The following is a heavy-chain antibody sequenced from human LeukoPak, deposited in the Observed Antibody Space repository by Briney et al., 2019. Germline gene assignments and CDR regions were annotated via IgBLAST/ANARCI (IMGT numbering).Heavy chain of an antibody. CDR1: GLTGSHNY. D-gene: IGHD5-24*01. CDR2: IKQDGSKK. V-gene: IGHV3-7*04. CDR3: TRVGYIDEGIDY. J-gene: IGHJ4*02. Sequence: GGSLRLSCAASGLTGSHNYVTWVRQAPGKGLEWVANIKQDGSKKSYVDSVKGRFTISRDNAKNSLYLQMNSLRAEDTAIYYCTRVGYIDEGIDYWGQGTLVTVSS.